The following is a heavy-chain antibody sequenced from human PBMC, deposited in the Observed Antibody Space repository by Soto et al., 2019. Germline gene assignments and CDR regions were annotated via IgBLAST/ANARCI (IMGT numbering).Heavy chain of an antibody. V-gene: IGHV4-30-4*01. Sequence: SLTCTVSGGSISSGVYYWSWIRQPPGKGLEWIGYFYYSGSAYYSPSLKSRVTISLDTSENQFSLNLSSVTAADTAVYYCTRGHITMVRGAANWLYPWGQGTLVTVS. D-gene: IGHD3-10*01. J-gene: IGHJ5*02. CDR2: FYYSGSA. CDR1: GGSISSGVYY. CDR3: TRGHITMVRGAANWLYP.